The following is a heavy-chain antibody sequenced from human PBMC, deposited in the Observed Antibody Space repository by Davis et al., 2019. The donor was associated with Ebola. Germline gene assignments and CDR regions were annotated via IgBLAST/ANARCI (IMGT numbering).Heavy chain of an antibody. J-gene: IGHJ5*02. Sequence: ASVKVSCKASGYTFTSYGISWVRQAPGQGLEWMGWISAYNGNTNYAQKLQGRVTMTTDTSTSTAYMELSSLRSEDTAVYYCARRYDSLSWFDPWGQGTLVTVSS. CDR1: GYTFTSYG. D-gene: IGHD3-22*01. V-gene: IGHV1-18*04. CDR3: ARRYDSLSWFDP. CDR2: ISAYNGNT.